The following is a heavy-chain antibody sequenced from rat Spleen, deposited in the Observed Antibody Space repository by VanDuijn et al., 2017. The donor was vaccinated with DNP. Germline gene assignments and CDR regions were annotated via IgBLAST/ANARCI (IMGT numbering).Heavy chain of an antibody. D-gene: IGHD3-1*01. CDR3: ACHLGAGFAY. V-gene: IGHV3-1*01. CDR1: GYSITSYF. J-gene: IGHJ3*01. CDR2: ISYSGST. Sequence: EVQLQESGPGLVKPSQSLSLTCSVTGYSITSYFWGWIRKFPGNKMEWIGHISYSGSTTYNPSLISRISITRDTSKNQFFLQLNSVTTENTATYYCACHLGAGFAYWGQGTLVTVSS.